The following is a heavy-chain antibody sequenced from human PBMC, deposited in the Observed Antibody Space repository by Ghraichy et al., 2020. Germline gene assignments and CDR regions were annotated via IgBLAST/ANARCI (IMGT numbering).Heavy chain of an antibody. CDR1: GYTFTGYY. D-gene: IGHD6-19*01. Sequence: ASVKVSCKASGYTFTGYYMHWVRQAPGQRLEWMGWINPYSGGTNFAQKFQGRVTMTRDTSISTAYMELSRLRSDDTAVYFCARAHDQGIAVTEFDYWGQGTLVTVSS. V-gene: IGHV1-2*02. CDR2: INPYSGGT. J-gene: IGHJ4*02. CDR3: ARAHDQGIAVTEFDY.